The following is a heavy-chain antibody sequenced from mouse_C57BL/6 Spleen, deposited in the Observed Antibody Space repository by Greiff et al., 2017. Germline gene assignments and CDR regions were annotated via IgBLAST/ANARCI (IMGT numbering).Heavy chain of an antibody. CDR3: ARQETGTEGYYFDY. CDR2: IYPGGGYT. V-gene: IGHV1-63*01. Sequence: VQLQQSGAELVRPGTSVKMSCKASGYTFTNCWIGWAKQRPGHGLEWIGDIYPGGGYTNYNEKFKGKATLTADKSSSTAYMQFSSLTSEDSAIYYCARQETGTEGYYFDYWGQGTTLTVSS. CDR1: GYTFTNCW. J-gene: IGHJ2*01. D-gene: IGHD4-1*01.